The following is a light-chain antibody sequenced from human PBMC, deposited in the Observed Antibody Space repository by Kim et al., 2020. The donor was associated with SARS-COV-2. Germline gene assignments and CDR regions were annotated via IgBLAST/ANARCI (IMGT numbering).Light chain of an antibody. V-gene: IGKV3-15*01. Sequence: VSPGERATRSCRASQSVSSTLAWYQQKPGQAPRLLIYGASTRATGVPARFSGSGSGTEFTLTISSLQSEDFAIYYCQQYNNWPQTFGQGTKVDIK. CDR1: QSVSST. CDR2: GAS. J-gene: IGKJ1*01. CDR3: QQYNNWPQT.